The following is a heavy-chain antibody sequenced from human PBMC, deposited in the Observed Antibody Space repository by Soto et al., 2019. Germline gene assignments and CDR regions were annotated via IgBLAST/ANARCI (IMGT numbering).Heavy chain of an antibody. CDR2: ISYDGSNK. CDR3: AKAYYYDSSGPRS. V-gene: IGHV3-30*18. CDR1: GFTFSSYG. Sequence: QVQLVESGGGVVQPGRSLRLSCAASGFTFSSYGMHWVRQAPGKGLEWVAVISYDGSNKYYADSVKGRFTISRDNSKNALSLQMNSLRAEDTAVYYCAKAYYYDSSGPRSWGQGTLVTVSS. D-gene: IGHD3-22*01. J-gene: IGHJ5*02.